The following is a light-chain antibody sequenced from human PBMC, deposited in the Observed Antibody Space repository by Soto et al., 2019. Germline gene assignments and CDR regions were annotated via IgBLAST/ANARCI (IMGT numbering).Light chain of an antibody. J-gene: IGKJ1*01. CDR1: QTVSNSY. CDR2: SAS. V-gene: IGKV3-20*01. CDR3: QQYASSLWT. Sequence: EIGLTQSPGTLSLSPGVRATLSCRASQTVSNSYLAWYQQTPGQAPRLLIYSASKRATGIPDRFSGSESGTDFTLTISRLEPEDFAVYYCQQYASSLWTFGQGTKVDIK.